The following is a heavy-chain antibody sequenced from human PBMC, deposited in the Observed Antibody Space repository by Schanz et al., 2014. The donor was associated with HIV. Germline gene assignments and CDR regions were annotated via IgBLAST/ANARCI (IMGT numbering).Heavy chain of an antibody. CDR2: IGSGGGRT. CDR1: GFMFSSYG. J-gene: IGHJ6*02. CDR3: AKVARWDYYGMDV. V-gene: IGHV3-23*01. Sequence: EVQLLESGGGLVQPGGSLRVSCAASGFMFSSYGMSWVRQAPGKGLEWVSLIGSGGGRTYYADSVKGRFTISRDDSKNTLYLQMNSLRAEDTAVYYCAKVARWDYYGMDVWGQGTTVIVSS.